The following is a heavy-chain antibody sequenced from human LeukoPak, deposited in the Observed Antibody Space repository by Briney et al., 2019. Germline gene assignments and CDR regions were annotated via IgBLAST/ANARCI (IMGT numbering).Heavy chain of an antibody. V-gene: IGHV3-21*01. J-gene: IGHJ4*02. CDR3: ARSWDYYDSSGYSGY. D-gene: IGHD3-22*01. Sequence: PGGSLRLSCAASGFTFSSYGMNWVRQAPGKGLEWVSSISSSSSYIYYADSVKGRFTISRDNAKNSLYLQMNSLRAEDTAVYYCARSWDYYDSSGYSGYWGQGTLVTVSS. CDR1: GFTFSSYG. CDR2: ISSSSSYI.